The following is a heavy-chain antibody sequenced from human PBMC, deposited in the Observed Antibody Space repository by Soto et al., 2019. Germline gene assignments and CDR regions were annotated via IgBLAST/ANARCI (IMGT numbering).Heavy chain of an antibody. CDR3: ARASSPRDPRLDY. V-gene: IGHV3-11*01. CDR2: ISSSGGTI. CDR1: GFTFSDDY. Sequence: GGSLRLSYGASGFTFSDDYMSWIRQAPGKGLEWVSYISSSGGTIYYADSLKGRFTISRDNAKNSLFLQMNRLRADDTAVYYYARASSPRDPRLDYWGQGTLVTVSS. D-gene: IGHD2-15*01. J-gene: IGHJ4*02.